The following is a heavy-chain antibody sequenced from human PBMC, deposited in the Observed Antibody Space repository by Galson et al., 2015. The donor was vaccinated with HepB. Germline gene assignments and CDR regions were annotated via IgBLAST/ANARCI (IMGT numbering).Heavy chain of an antibody. V-gene: IGHV1-18*01. CDR3: AKDYLETQWVVQDYSYGMDV. CDR2: ISGYNRKT. Sequence: SVKVSCKASGYTFNTYGMSWVRQAPGQGPEWMGYISGYNRKTNYAQKFQGRVTMTIDTSTSTAYLELRSLRSDDTAVYYWAKDYLETQWVVQDYSYGMDVWGQGTTVTVSS. CDR1: GYTFNTYG. J-gene: IGHJ6*02. D-gene: IGHD6-19*01.